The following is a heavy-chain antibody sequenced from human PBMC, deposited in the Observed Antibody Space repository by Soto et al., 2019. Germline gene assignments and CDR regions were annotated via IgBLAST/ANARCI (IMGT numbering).Heavy chain of an antibody. CDR2: INPSDSHT. V-gene: IGHV5-10-1*01. J-gene: IGHJ4*02. D-gene: IGHD3-22*01. CDR1: GYTFTNHW. CDR3: ARHASYYVSSGYFGTY. Sequence: LKISCQGSGYTFTNHWITWVRQMPGKGLEWMGRINPSDSHTNYSPSFQGHVTMSVDKSISTAYLQWSSLKASDTAMYYCARHASYYVSSGYFGTYWGQGTLVTVSS.